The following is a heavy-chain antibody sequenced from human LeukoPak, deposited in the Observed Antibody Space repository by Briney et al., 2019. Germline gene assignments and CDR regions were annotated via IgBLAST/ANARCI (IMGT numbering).Heavy chain of an antibody. CDR2: IRYDGSNK. CDR3: AKEKVLYSSGWYGGVDY. CDR1: GFTFSSYG. V-gene: IGHV3-30*02. J-gene: IGHJ4*02. Sequence: GGSLRLFCAASGFTFSSYGMHWVRQAPGKGLEWVAFIRYDGSNKYYADSVKGRFTISRDNSKNTLYLQMNSLRAEDTAVYYCAKEKVLYSSGWYGGVDYWGQGTLVTVSS. D-gene: IGHD6-19*01.